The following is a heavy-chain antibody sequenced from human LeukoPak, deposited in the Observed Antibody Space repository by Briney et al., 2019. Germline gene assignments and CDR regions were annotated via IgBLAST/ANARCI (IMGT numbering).Heavy chain of an antibody. CDR1: GGSISSYY. V-gene: IGHV4-4*09. J-gene: IGHJ6*03. D-gene: IGHD6-19*01. CDR2: IYISGST. Sequence: SETLSLTCTVSGGSISSYYWSWIRQPPGKGLEWIGYIYISGSTNYNPSLKSRVTISVDTSKNQFSLKLSSVTAADTAVYYCARQGYSSGWSPVYYMDVWGKGTTVTVSS. CDR3: ARQGYSSGWSPVYYMDV.